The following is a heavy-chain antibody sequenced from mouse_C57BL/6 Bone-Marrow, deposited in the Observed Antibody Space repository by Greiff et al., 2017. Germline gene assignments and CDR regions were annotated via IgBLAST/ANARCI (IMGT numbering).Heavy chain of an antibody. D-gene: IGHD1-1*01. CDR2: ISSGGSYT. Sequence: VQLKESGGDLVKPGGSLKLSCAASGFTFSSYGMSWVRQTPDKRLEWVATISSGGSYTYYPDSVKGRFTISRDNAKNTLYLQMSSLKSEDTAMYYCARRYYYGSSSNFDYWGQGTTLTVSS. CDR3: ARRYYYGSSSNFDY. J-gene: IGHJ2*01. CDR1: GFTFSSYG. V-gene: IGHV5-6*01.